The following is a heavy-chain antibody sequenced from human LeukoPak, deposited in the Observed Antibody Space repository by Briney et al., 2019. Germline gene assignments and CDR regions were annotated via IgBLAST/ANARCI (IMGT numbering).Heavy chain of an antibody. CDR2: INPNSGGT. V-gene: IGHV1-2*02. CDR1: GYTFTCYY. CDR3: ARAGFNDILTGYLYYYYYMDV. D-gene: IGHD3-9*01. Sequence: ASVKVSCKASGYTFTCYYMHWVRQAPGQGLEWMGWINPNSGGTNYAQKFQGRVTMTRDTSISTAYMELRSLRSDDTAVYYCARAGFNDILTGYLYYYYYMDVWGKGTTVTVSS. J-gene: IGHJ6*03.